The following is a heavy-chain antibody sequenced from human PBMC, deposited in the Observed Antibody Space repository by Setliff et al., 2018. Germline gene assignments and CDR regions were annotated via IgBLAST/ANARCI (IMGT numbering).Heavy chain of an antibody. V-gene: IGHV5-51*01. CDR1: GFRFTSHW. Sequence: GESLKISCQGSGFRFTSHWIGWVRQMPGKGLEWMGLIWPGDSDTKYSPSFQGRVTISADKSINTAYLEWSSLQDSDTAMYYCARRADGYNDFFDSWGQGTLVTVSS. CDR2: IWPGDSDT. CDR3: ARRADGYNDFFDS. D-gene: IGHD6-25*01. J-gene: IGHJ4*02.